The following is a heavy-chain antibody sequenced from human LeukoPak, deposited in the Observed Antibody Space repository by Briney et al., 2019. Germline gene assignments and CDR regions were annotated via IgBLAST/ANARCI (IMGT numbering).Heavy chain of an antibody. Sequence: PPASVKVSCKASGYTFTSYGISWVRQAPGQGLEWMGWISAYNGNTNYAQKLQGRVTMTTDTSTSTAYMELRSLRSDDTAVYYCARAKEGLYSSSSSDDYWGQGTLVTVSS. J-gene: IGHJ4*02. CDR2: ISAYNGNT. D-gene: IGHD6-6*01. V-gene: IGHV1-18*01. CDR3: ARAKEGLYSSSSSDDY. CDR1: GYTFTSYG.